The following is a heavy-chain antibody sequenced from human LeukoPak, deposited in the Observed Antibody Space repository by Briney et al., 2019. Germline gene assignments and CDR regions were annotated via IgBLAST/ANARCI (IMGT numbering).Heavy chain of an antibody. Sequence: GGSLRLSCAASGFTFSDHYMSWIRQAPGKGLEWVSSISSSSSYIYYADSVKGRFTISRDNAKNSLYLQMNSLRAEDTAVYYCARGPPHIVATRGGGYDHWGQGTLVTVSS. J-gene: IGHJ4*02. D-gene: IGHD5-12*01. CDR2: ISSSSSYI. V-gene: IGHV3-11*06. CDR1: GFTFSDHY. CDR3: ARGPPHIVATRGGGYDH.